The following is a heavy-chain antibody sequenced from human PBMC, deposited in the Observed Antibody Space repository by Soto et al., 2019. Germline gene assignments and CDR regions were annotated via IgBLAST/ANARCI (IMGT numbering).Heavy chain of an antibody. D-gene: IGHD3-9*01. Sequence: SGPTLVNPTQTLTLTCTFSGFSLSTSGMCVSWIRQPPGKALEWLARIDWDDDKYYSTSLKTRLTISKDTSKNQVVLTMTNMDPVDTATYYCARISEHYDIFTGYRIPAIEYWGQGTLVPVSS. CDR3: ARISEHYDIFTGYRIPAIEY. J-gene: IGHJ4*02. CDR1: GFSLSTSGMC. V-gene: IGHV2-70*11. CDR2: IDWDDDK.